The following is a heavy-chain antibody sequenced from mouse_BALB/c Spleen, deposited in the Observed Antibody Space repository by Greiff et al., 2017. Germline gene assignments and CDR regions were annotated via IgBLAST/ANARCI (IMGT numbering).Heavy chain of an antibody. CDR3: NEWDYGNNYAMDY. D-gene: IGHD2-1*01. Sequence: EVQLQQSGAELVRSGASVKLSCTASGFNIKDYYMHWVKQRPEQGLEWIGWIDPENGDTEYAPKFQGKATMTEDTSSNTDYLQLSSLTSENTDVYDCNEWDYGNNYAMDYWGQGTSVTVSS. CDR1: GFNIKDYY. CDR2: IDPENGDT. J-gene: IGHJ4*01. V-gene: IGHV14-4*02.